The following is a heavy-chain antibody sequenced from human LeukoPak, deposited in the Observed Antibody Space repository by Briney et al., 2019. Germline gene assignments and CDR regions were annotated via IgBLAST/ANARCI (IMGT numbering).Heavy chain of an antibody. CDR3: ARQKLVRPSPFDP. V-gene: IGHV3-7*01. J-gene: IGHJ5*02. D-gene: IGHD3-10*01. Sequence: QPGGSLRLSCAASGFTFSSYWMSWVRQAPGKGLEWVANIKQDGSEKYYVDSVKGRFTISRDNAKNSLYLQMSSLRAEDTAVYYCARQKLVRPSPFDPWGQGTLVTVSS. CDR1: GFTFSSYW. CDR2: IKQDGSEK.